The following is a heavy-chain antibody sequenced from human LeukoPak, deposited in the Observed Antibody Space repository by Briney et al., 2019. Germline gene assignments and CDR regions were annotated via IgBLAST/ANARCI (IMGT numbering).Heavy chain of an antibody. V-gene: IGHV5-51*01. CDR2: IYPGDSDT. CDR3: ARQSNYYDSSGYYSDFDY. CDR1: GYSFTSYW. D-gene: IGHD3-22*01. Sequence: GESLKISCKGSGYSFTSYWIGWARQMPGKGLEWMGIIYPGDSDTRYSPSFQGQVTISADKSISTAYLQWSSLKASDTAMYYCARQSNYYDSSGYYSDFDYWGQGTLVTVSS. J-gene: IGHJ4*02.